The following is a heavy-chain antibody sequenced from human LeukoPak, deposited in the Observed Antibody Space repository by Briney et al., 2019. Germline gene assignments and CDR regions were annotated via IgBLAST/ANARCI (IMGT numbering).Heavy chain of an antibody. CDR1: GGSISSGGYY. J-gene: IGHJ5*02. D-gene: IGHD3-10*01. Sequence: PSETLSLTCTVSGGSISSGGYYWSWIRQHPGKGLEWIGYIYYSGSTYYNPSLKSRVTISVDRSKNQFSLKLSSVTAADTAVYYCARGIITHNWFDPWGQGTLVTVSS. CDR2: IYYSGST. V-gene: IGHV4-31*03. CDR3: ARGIITHNWFDP.